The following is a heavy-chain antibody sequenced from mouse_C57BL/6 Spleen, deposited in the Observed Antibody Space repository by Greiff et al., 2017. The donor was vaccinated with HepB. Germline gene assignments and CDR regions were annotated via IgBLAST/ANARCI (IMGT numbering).Heavy chain of an antibody. Sequence: EVKVEESGGGLVKPGGSLKLSCAASGFTFSSYAMSWVRQTPEKRLEWVATISDGGSYTYYPDNVKGRFTISRDNAKNNLYLQMSHLKSEDTAMYYCARATDGYYAYWYFDVWGTGTTVTVSS. CDR2: ISDGGSYT. D-gene: IGHD2-3*01. V-gene: IGHV5-4*03. CDR3: ARATDGYYAYWYFDV. CDR1: GFTFSSYA. J-gene: IGHJ1*03.